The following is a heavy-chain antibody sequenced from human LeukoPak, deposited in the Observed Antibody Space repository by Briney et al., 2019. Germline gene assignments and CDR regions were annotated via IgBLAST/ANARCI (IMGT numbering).Heavy chain of an antibody. Sequence: GGSLRLSCAVSGFTFTNAWMSWVRQAPGKGLEWVGRIKSKTDGGATDYAAPVKGRFTISRDDSKNTLYLQMNSLKTEDTAVYYCTTYYYDSTSDFAYWGQGTLVTVSS. CDR2: IKSKTDGGAT. V-gene: IGHV3-15*01. CDR1: GFTFTNAW. J-gene: IGHJ4*02. CDR3: TTYYYDSTSDFAY. D-gene: IGHD3-22*01.